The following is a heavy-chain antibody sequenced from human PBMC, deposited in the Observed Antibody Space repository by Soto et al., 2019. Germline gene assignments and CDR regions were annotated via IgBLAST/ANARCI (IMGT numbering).Heavy chain of an antibody. CDR2: IVVGSGNT. D-gene: IGHD2-15*01. CDR3: ASYYCSGGSCYLDY. V-gene: IGHV1-58*01. CDR1: GFTFTSSA. J-gene: IGHJ4*02. Sequence: SVKVSCKASGFTFTSSAVQWVRQARGQRLEWIGWIVVGSGNTNYAQKFQERVTITRNMSTSTAYMELSSLRSEDTAVYYCASYYCSGGSCYLDYWGQGTLVTVSS.